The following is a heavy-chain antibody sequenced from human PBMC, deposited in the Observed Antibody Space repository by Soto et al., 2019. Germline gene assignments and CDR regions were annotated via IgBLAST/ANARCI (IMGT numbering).Heavy chain of an antibody. J-gene: IGHJ3*02. D-gene: IGHD5-18*01. CDR1: GFSLSTSGVG. Sequence: QITLKESGPTLVKPTQTLTLTCTFSGFSLSTSGVGVGWIRQPPGKALEWLALIYWADDKRYSPSLKSRFTNAMDTPQKQVVLTMTNMNPVDTASQSCAHSQDEAMVESDAFDIWGRGTMVTVSS. CDR2: IYWADDK. CDR3: AHSQDEAMVESDAFDI. V-gene: IGHV2-5*02.